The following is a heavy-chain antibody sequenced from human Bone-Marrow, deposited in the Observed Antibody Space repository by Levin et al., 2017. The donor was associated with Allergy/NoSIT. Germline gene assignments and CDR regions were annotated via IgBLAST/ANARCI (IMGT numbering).Heavy chain of an antibody. CDR1: GFTFSSYW. J-gene: IGHJ4*02. CDR2: INQDGSEK. V-gene: IGHV3-7*01. CDR3: AREVLWSGNYRGWGPDY. D-gene: IGHD3-3*01. Sequence: QAGGSLRLSCAASGFTFSSYWMSWVRQAPGKGLEWVANINQDGSEKYYVDSVKGRFSISRDNTKRSLYLQMNSLRAEDTAVYYCAREVLWSGNYRGWGPDYWGQGTLVTVSS.